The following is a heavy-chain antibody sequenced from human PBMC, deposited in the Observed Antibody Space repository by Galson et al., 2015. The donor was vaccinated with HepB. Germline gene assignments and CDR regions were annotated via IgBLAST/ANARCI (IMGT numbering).Heavy chain of an antibody. Sequence: SLRLSCAASGFTFSSYGMHWVRQAPGKGLEWVAVISYDGSNKYYADSVKGRFTISRDNSKNTLYLQMNSLRAEDTAVYYCTCLTFDYWGQGTLVTVSS. CDR2: ISYDGSNK. D-gene: IGHD4/OR15-4a*01. CDR3: TCLTFDY. J-gene: IGHJ4*02. CDR1: GFTFSSYG. V-gene: IGHV3-30*03.